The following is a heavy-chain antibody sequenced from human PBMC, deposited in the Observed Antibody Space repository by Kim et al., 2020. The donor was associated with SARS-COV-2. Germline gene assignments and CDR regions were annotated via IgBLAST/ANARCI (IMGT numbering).Heavy chain of an antibody. Sequence: GGSLRLSCAASGFAFSSYSMNWVRQAPGEGLEWVSSISSSSSYIYYADSVKGRFTISRDNAKNSLYLQMNSLRAEDTALYYCARGGAVAAAGVVAFVVWCQQTRLTVAS. CDR1: GFAFSSYS. J-gene: IGHJ3*01. D-gene: IGHD6-13*01. CDR2: ISSSSSYI. CDR3: ARGGAVAAAGVVAFVV. V-gene: IGHV3-21*04.